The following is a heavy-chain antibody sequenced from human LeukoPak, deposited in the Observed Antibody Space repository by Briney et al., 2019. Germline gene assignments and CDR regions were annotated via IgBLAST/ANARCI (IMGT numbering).Heavy chain of an antibody. CDR1: GYTFTGYY. V-gene: IGHV1-2*02. CDR3: ARDRRITIFGVVLPYYYMDV. Sequence: ASVKVSCKASGYTFTGYYMQWVRQAPGQGLEWMGWINPNSGGTNYAQKFQGRVTMTRDTSISTAYMELNRLRSDDTAVYYCARDRRITIFGVVLPYYYMDVWGKGTTVTVSS. D-gene: IGHD3-3*01. CDR2: INPNSGGT. J-gene: IGHJ6*03.